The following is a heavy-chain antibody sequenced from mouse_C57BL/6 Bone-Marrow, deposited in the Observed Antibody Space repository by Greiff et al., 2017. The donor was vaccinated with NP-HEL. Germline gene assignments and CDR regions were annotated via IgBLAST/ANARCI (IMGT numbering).Heavy chain of an antibody. CDR2: IWWGDDK. Sequence: QVTLKESGPGILQPSQTLSLSCSFSGFSLSTYGMGVGWIRPPSGKGLEWLAHIWWGDDKYYNPALKSRLTISKDTSKNHVFLKIANVVTSDTATYYCARFYYVNYCYWGQCTTLTVSS. V-gene: IGHV8-8*01. J-gene: IGHJ2*01. D-gene: IGHD2-1*01. CDR3: ARFYYVNYCY. CDR1: GFSLSTYGMG.